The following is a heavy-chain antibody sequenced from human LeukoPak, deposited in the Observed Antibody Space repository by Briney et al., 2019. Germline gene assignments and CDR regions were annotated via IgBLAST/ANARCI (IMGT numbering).Heavy chain of an antibody. CDR2: IYYSGST. V-gene: IGHV4-34*01. Sequence: SETLSLTCAVYGGSFSGYYWSWIRQPPGKGLEWIGSIYYSGSTYYNPSLKSRVTISVDTSKNQFSLKLSSVTAADTAVYYCARETTYYYDSSGYYEFDYWGQGTLVTVSS. J-gene: IGHJ4*02. CDR1: GGSFSGYY. CDR3: ARETTYYYDSSGYYEFDY. D-gene: IGHD3-22*01.